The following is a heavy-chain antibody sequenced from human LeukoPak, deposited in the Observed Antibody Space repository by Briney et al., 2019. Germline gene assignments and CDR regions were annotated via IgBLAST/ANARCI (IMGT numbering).Heavy chain of an antibody. J-gene: IGHJ3*02. Sequence: GESLKISCKGSGYSFTSYWIGWVRQMPGKGLEWMGIIYPGDSDTRYSPSFQGQVTISADKSISTAYLQRSSLKASDTAMYYCARQVPGYCSSTSCLDAFDIWGQGTMVTVSS. CDR3: ARQVPGYCSSTSCLDAFDI. CDR1: GYSFTSYW. V-gene: IGHV5-51*01. D-gene: IGHD2-2*01. CDR2: IYPGDSDT.